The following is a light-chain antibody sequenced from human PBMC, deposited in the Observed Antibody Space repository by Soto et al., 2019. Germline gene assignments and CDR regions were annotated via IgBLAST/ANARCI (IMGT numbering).Light chain of an antibody. CDR1: QGISSY. CDR2: AAS. Sequence: AMRMTQSPSSFSASTGDRVTITSRASQGISSYLAWYQQKPGKAPKLLIYAASTLQSGVPSRSSGSESGIDFTLTISCLQSEDFATYYCQQSYSYPRTFGQGTKLEIK. J-gene: IGKJ2*02. V-gene: IGKV1-8*01. CDR3: QQSYSYPRT.